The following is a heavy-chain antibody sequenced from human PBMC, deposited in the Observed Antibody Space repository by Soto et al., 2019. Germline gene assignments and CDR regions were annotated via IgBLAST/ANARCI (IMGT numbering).Heavy chain of an antibody. CDR1: GFIFSGSA. CDR3: TRREDSSSWYQYNWFDP. V-gene: IGHV3-73*01. D-gene: IGHD6-13*01. Sequence: GSLRLSCAASGFIFSGSAMHWVRHASGKGLEWVGHIRSKANTYATAYAASVKGRFTISRDDSKNTAYLQMNSLKTEDTAVYYCTRREDSSSWYQYNWFDPWGQGTLVTVSS. CDR2: IRSKANTYAT. J-gene: IGHJ5*02.